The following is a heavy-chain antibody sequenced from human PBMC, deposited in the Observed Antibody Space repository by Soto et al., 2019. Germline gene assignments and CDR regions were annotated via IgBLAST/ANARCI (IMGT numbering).Heavy chain of an antibody. D-gene: IGHD1-7*01. Sequence: ASETLCLTCTVSGGYISGSSYYWGWIRQPPGKGRGWTGGSYCRWSTYYNPSLKSRVTISVDTSKNQFSLKLSSATAADTAVSYFARRRGTGTTHCYYYGMDVWGKGTTVTVSS. CDR3: ARRRGTGTTHCYYYGMDV. CDR1: GGYISGSSYY. J-gene: IGHJ6*04. CDR2: SYCRWST. V-gene: IGHV4-39*01.